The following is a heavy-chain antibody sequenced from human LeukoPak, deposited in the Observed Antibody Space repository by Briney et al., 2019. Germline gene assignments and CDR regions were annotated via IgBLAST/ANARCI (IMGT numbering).Heavy chain of an antibody. CDR2: IYFSGST. J-gene: IGHJ4*02. D-gene: IGHD3-3*01. Sequence: SETLSLTCTASGGSISSSSYYWGWIRQPPGKELEWIGSIYFSGSTYYNPSLKSRVTISVDTSKNQFSLKLSSVTAADTAVYYCARHNEVGRFWFDYWGQGTLVTVSS. CDR1: GGSISSSSYY. CDR3: ARHNEVGRFWFDY. V-gene: IGHV4-39*01.